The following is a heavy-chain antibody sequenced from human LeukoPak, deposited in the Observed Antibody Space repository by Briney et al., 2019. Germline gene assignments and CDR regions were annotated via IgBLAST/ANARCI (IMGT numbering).Heavy chain of an antibody. CDR1: GYTFTGYY. CDR3: ARVSYVTTYSYYYMDV. Sequence: ASVKVSCKASGYTFTGYYMHWVRQAPGQGLEWMGRINPNSGGTNYAQKFQGRVTMTRDTSISTAYMELSRLRSDDTAVYYCARVSYVTTYSYYYMDVWGKGTTVTVSS. D-gene: IGHD2/OR15-2a*01. J-gene: IGHJ6*03. CDR2: INPNSGGT. V-gene: IGHV1-2*06.